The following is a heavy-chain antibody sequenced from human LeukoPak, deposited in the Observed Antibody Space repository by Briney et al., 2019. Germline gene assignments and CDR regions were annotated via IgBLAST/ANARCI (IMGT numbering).Heavy chain of an antibody. CDR1: GFTFSSYW. J-gene: IGHJ4*02. CDR3: AREGDGYNSPIDY. D-gene: IGHD5-24*01. CDR2: ISSSSSYI. Sequence: TGGSLRLSCAASGFTFSSYWMSWVRQAPGKGLEWVSSISSSSSYIYYADSVKGRFTISRDNAKNSLYLQMNSLRAEDTAVYYCAREGDGYNSPIDYWGQGTLVTVSS. V-gene: IGHV3-21*01.